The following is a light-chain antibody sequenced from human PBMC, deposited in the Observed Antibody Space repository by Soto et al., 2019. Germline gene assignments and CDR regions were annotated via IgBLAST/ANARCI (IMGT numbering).Light chain of an antibody. Sequence: DIVMTQFPLSLPVTPGEPASISCTSSQSLLNSNGNNYLDWYLQKPGQSPQLLIHLGSKRASGVLDRFSASGSGPSFTLKIRSVEAEDVGVYYCLQALRNPWTFGQGTKVEIK. CDR2: LGS. J-gene: IGKJ1*01. CDR3: LQALRNPWT. V-gene: IGKV2-28*01. CDR1: QSLLNSNGNNY.